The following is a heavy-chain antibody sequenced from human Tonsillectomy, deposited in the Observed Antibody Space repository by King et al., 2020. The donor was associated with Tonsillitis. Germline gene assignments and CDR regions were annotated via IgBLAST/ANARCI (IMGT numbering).Heavy chain of an antibody. V-gene: IGHV3-21*01. Sequence: VQLVESGGGLVKPGGSLRLSCAASGFTFSSYSMNWVRQAPGKGLEWVSSISSSSSYIYYADSLKGRFTISRDNAKNSLYLQMNSLRAEDTAVYYCARDLLYRNYYYGMDVWGQGTTVTVSS. J-gene: IGHJ6*02. CDR2: ISSSSSYI. CDR1: GFTFSSYS. CDR3: ARDLLYRNYYYGMDV. D-gene: IGHD4-11*01.